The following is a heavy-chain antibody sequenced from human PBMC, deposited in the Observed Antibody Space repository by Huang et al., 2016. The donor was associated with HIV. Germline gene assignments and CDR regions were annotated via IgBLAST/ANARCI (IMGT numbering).Heavy chain of an antibody. Sequence: EVLLVQSGAELKEPGESLKISCKASGYGFSSYWIGWVRQKPGKGLEWMGISHPRDSETKSSPSFDGQVTISADKSTSTAYLQWESLKAPDTAIYFCARQVDGFRSHFDFWGQGTLVSVSS. V-gene: IGHV5-51*01. J-gene: IGHJ4*02. CDR1: GYGFSSYW. CDR3: ARQVDGFRSHFDF. D-gene: IGHD5-18*01. CDR2: SHPRDSET.